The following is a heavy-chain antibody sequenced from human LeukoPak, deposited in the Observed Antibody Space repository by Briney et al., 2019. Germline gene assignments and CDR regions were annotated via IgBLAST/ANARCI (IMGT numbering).Heavy chain of an antibody. V-gene: IGHV3-23*01. J-gene: IGHJ4*02. CDR1: GITLSNYS. CDR3: AKRGIVIRAVIIIGFHKEAYYFDY. CDR2: ISERGGST. Sequence: GGSLRLSCVVSGITLSNYSMSWVRQAPGKGLEWVSGISERGGSTNYADSVKGRFIISRDTSKNTVYLQMNSLRVEDTAVYFCAKRGIVIRAVIIIGFHKEAYYFDYWGQGILVTVSS. D-gene: IGHD3-10*01.